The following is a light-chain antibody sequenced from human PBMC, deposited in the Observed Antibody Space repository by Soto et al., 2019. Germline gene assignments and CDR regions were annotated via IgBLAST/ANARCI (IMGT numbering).Light chain of an antibody. CDR2: EVV. J-gene: IGLJ1*01. V-gene: IGLV2-8*01. Sequence: QSALTQPPSASGSPGQSVTISCTGTKNDVGFYDFVSWYQHHPGKAPRLIIYEVVQRPSGVPDRFSGSKSGNTASLTVSGLPAADGADYFCKSYAGSNTYVFGSGTKLTVL. CDR3: KSYAGSNTYV. CDR1: KNDVGFYDF.